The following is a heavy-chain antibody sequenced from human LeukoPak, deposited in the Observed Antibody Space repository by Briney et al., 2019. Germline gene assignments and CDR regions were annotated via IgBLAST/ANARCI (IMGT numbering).Heavy chain of an antibody. CDR1: GFTFSNYA. CDR3: AKWGDYDVLTGYYVSDY. CDR2: ITGSGGNT. Sequence: PGASLRLSCAASGFTFSNYAMSWVRQAPGKGPEWVSAITGSGGNTYYADSVKGRFTISRDNSKNTVFLQMNSLRAEDTAVYYCAKWGDYDVLTGYYVSDYWGQGTLVTVSS. D-gene: IGHD3-9*01. J-gene: IGHJ4*02. V-gene: IGHV3-23*01.